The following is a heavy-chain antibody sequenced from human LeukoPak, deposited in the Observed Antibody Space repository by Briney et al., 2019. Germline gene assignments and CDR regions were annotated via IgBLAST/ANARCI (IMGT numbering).Heavy chain of an antibody. CDR2: ISSSSSYI. V-gene: IGHV3-21*01. J-gene: IGHJ4*02. Sequence: GGSLRLSCAASGFTFSSYSMNWVRQAPGKGLEWVSSISSSSSYIYYADSVKGRFTISRDNAKNSLYLQMNSLRAEDTAVYYCARGSSVSTVDFDYWGRGTLVTVSS. CDR3: ARGSSVSTVDFDY. CDR1: GFTFSSYS. D-gene: IGHD6-25*01.